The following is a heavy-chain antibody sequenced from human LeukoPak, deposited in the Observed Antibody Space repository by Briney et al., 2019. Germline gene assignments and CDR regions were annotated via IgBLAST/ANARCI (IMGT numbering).Heavy chain of an antibody. V-gene: IGHV3-23*01. CDR2: ISGSGGST. Sequence: GGSLRLSCAASGFTFSSYAMSWVRQAPGKGLEWVSAISGSGGSTYYADSVKGRFTISRDNSKNTLYLQMNSLRAEDTAVYYCAKAVQDIVVVVAARWGFYGMDVWGKGTTVTVSS. CDR1: GFTFSSYA. J-gene: IGHJ6*04. D-gene: IGHD2-15*01. CDR3: AKAVQDIVVVVAARWGFYGMDV.